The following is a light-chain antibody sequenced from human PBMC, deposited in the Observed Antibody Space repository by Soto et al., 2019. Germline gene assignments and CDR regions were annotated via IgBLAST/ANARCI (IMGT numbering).Light chain of an antibody. V-gene: IGKV3-11*01. CDR2: DAS. CDR1: QSVNNN. CDR3: QQRSSRPPMYT. Sequence: EIVLTQSPASLSVSPGERATLSCRASQSVNNNLAWYQQKPGQAPRLLIYDASKRATGIPARFSGSGSGTDFTLTISSLEPEDFAVYYCQQRSSRPPMYTFGQGTKVDIK. J-gene: IGKJ2*01.